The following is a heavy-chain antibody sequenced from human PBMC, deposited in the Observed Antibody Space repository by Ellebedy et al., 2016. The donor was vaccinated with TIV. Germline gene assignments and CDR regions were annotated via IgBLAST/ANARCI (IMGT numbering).Heavy chain of an antibody. CDR3: ARDAPSGWTFDS. D-gene: IGHD3-10*01. J-gene: IGHJ4*02. Sequence: GESLKISCAASGFTFSSYSFNWVRQAPGKGLEWVSSLSRSSTYIYYADSVKGRFTISRDNAKNSLYLQMSSLRAEDTALYYCARDAPSGWTFDSWGQGTLVTVSS. V-gene: IGHV3-21*01. CDR2: LSRSSTYI. CDR1: GFTFSSYS.